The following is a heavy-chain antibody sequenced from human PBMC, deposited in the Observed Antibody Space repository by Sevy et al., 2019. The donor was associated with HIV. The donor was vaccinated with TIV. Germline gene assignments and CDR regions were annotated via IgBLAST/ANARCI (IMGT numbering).Heavy chain of an antibody. CDR2: IWNSSSYI. D-gene: IGHD3-10*01. V-gene: IGHV3-21*01. CDR1: GFTFSTYN. J-gene: IGHJ4*02. CDR3: ARDRTYGSFIDY. Sequence: GGSLRLSCAASGFTFSTYNMNWVRLAPGKGLEWVSSIWNSSSYIYYADSVKGRFTISRDNAKNSLYLQMNSLKVEDTAVYYCARDRTYGSFIDYWGQGTLVTVSS.